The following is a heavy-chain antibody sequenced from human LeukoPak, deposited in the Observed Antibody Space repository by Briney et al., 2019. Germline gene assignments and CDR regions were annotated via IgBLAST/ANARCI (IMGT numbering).Heavy chain of an antibody. Sequence: SETLSLTCTVSGYSISSGYYWSWIRQPPGKGLEWIGEINHSGSTNYNPSLKSRVTISVDTSKNQFSLKLSSVTAADTAVYYCARLLRYFDWLPRHFDYWGQGTLVTVSS. CDR1: GYSISSGYY. CDR2: INHSGST. V-gene: IGHV4-38-2*02. J-gene: IGHJ4*02. D-gene: IGHD3-9*01. CDR3: ARLLRYFDWLPRHFDY.